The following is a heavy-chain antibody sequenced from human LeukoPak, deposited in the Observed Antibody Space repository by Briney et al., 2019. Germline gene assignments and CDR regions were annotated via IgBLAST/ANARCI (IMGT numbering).Heavy chain of an antibody. CDR3: ARGDDYGGSPFDY. D-gene: IGHD4-23*01. Sequence: PGGSLRLSCAASGFTVSSNYMSWVRQAPGKGLEWVSVIYSGGSTYHADSVKGRFTISRDNSKNTLYLQMDSLRAEDTAVYYCARGDDYGGSPFDYWGQGTLVTVSS. CDR2: IYSGGST. V-gene: IGHV3-66*02. J-gene: IGHJ4*02. CDR1: GFTVSSNY.